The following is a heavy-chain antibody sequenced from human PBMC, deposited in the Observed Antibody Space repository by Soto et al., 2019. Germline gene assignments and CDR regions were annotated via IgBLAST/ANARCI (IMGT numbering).Heavy chain of an antibody. CDR1: GGSISSGGYY. CDR2: IYYSGST. CDR3: ARGVYDFWSGYLDY. D-gene: IGHD3-3*01. J-gene: IGHJ4*02. V-gene: IGHV4-31*03. Sequence: QVQLQESGPGLVKPSQTLSLTCTVSGGSISSGGYYWSWIRQPPGKGLEWIGYIYYSGSTYYNPSLKSRVTITVDTSKNQFALKLSSVTAADTAVYYCARGVYDFWSGYLDYWGQGTLVTVSS.